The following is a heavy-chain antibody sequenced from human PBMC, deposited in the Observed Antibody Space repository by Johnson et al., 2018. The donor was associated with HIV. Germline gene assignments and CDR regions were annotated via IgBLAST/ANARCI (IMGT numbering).Heavy chain of an antibody. CDR1: WFTVSSNY. D-gene: IGHD3-22*01. CDR3: ARVTTMRDADAFDI. Sequence: VQLVESGGGLVQPGGSLRLSCAASWFTVSSNYMSWVRQAPGKGLEWVSVLYSDGRTFYADSVKGRFTISRDNSKNSLYLHMNSLRAEDTALYYCARVTTMRDADAFDILGQGTMVTVSS. CDR2: LYSDGRT. V-gene: IGHV3-53*01. J-gene: IGHJ3*02.